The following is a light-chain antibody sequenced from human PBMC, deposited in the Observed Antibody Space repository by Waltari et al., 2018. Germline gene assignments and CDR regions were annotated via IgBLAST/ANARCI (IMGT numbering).Light chain of an antibody. CDR1: QSVSSN. CDR2: GAS. CDR3: QQYNNWPRT. J-gene: IGKJ1*01. Sequence: EIVMTQSPATLSVSPGERATLPCRASQSVSSNLAWYQQKPGQAPRLLIYGASIRATGIPARFSGSGSGTEFTLTISSLQSEDFAVYYCQQYNNWPRTFGQGTKVEIK. V-gene: IGKV3D-15*01.